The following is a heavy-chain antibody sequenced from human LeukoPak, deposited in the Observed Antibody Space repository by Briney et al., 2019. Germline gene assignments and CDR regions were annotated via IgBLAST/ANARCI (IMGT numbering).Heavy chain of an antibody. V-gene: IGHV3-53*01. Sequence: PGGSLRLSCAASGLTVSSSYMSWVRQAPGKGLEWVSIIYNDGSTYYADSMKGRFTISRDNSKNTLYLQMNSLRAEDTAVYYCAREGVRGLGELSLFFWGQGTLVIVSS. CDR1: GLTVSSSY. D-gene: IGHD3-16*02. J-gene: IGHJ4*02. CDR3: AREGVRGLGELSLFF. CDR2: IYNDGST.